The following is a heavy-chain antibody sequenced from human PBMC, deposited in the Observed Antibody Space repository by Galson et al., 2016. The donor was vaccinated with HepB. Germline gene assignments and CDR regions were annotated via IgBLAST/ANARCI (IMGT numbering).Heavy chain of an antibody. V-gene: IGHV3-33*01. D-gene: IGHD5-18*01. Sequence: SLRLSCAAFGFTLSSYGMHWVRQAPGKGLEWVAFIWYDGSNKYYADSVKGRFTIPRDTSKNTRNLQMNSLRAEDTAVYYCARPHVAMVTGYYYGMDVWGQGTTVTVSS. J-gene: IGHJ6*02. CDR2: IWYDGSNK. CDR3: ARPHVAMVTGYYYGMDV. CDR1: GFTLSSYG.